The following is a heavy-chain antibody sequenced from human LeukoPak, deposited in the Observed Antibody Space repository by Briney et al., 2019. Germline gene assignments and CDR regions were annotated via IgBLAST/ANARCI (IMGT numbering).Heavy chain of an antibody. CDR2: INGSGGST. CDR3: AKDRGTPDAFDL. D-gene: IGHD5-24*01. CDR1: GFTFSSYA. J-gene: IGHJ3*01. Sequence: PGGSLRLSCAASGFTFSSYAMSWVRQAPGKGLEWVSAINGSGGSTYYADSVKGRFTISRDNSKNTPYLQMSSLRAEDTAVYYCAKDRGTPDAFDLWGQGTMVTVSS. V-gene: IGHV3-23*01.